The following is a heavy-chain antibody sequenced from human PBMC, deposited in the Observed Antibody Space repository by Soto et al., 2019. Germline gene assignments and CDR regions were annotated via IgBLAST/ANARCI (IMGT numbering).Heavy chain of an antibody. CDR1: GVSISTYY. CDR3: ASRDYNDAFDI. V-gene: IGHV4-59*01. Sequence: QVQLQESGPGLVKHSETLSLTCTVSGVSISTYYWTWIRQPPGKGLEWIGQVFYSGNTNYNPSLKSRVTISVDASRNQFSLRLSSVTAAATAMYYCASRDYNDAFDIWGQGTLVTVSS. D-gene: IGHD4-4*01. CDR2: VFYSGNT. J-gene: IGHJ3*02.